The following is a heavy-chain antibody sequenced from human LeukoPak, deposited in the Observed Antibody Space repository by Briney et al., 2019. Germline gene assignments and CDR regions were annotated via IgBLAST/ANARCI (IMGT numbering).Heavy chain of an antibody. D-gene: IGHD1-26*01. CDR1: GYRFTTYW. V-gene: IGHV5-51*01. CDR3: ARRIHSGSSGLDI. CDR2: TYPGDSDT. Sequence: GESLKISCKGSGYRFTTYWIGWVRQMPGKGLEWMGITYPGDSDTGYSPSVQGQVTISADKSISTAYLQWSSLKASDTGMYYCARRIHSGSSGLDIWGQGTMVTVSS. J-gene: IGHJ3*02.